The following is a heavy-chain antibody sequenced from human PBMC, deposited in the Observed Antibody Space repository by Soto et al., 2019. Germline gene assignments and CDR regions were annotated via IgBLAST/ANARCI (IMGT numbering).Heavy chain of an antibody. CDR3: AGKNGRNGYSDL. V-gene: IGHV3-72*01. Sequence: GSLRLSCAAAEFTLSDHYMDWVRQAPGKGLGWIGRTRNKGNSYTREYAASVKGRFTISRDDSKDSLYLQMSSLKTWDRYVNYCAGKNGRNGYSDLWVRGTLVPVSS. J-gene: IGHJ2*01. CDR2: TRNKGNSYTR. CDR1: EFTLSDHY.